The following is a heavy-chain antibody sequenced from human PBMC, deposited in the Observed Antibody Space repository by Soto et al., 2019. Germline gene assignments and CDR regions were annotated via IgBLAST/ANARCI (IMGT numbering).Heavy chain of an antibody. Sequence: RXLSCANSGFTFCNYSMSWVLQAPGKGLEWVSGITGGGGFTNYADPVKGRFTISRDNSWNTLYLQLNSLRAEDTAVYYCAKLLAEAASWDAFDIWGQGTMVTVSS. D-gene: IGHD6-19*01. J-gene: IGHJ3*02. CDR2: ITGGGGFT. CDR1: GFTFCNYS. CDR3: AKLLAEAASWDAFDI. V-gene: IGHV3-23*01.